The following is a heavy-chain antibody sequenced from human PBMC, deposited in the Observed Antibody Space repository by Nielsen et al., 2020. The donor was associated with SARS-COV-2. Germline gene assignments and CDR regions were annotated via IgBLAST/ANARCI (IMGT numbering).Heavy chain of an antibody. V-gene: IGHV3-64D*06. D-gene: IGHD3-16*02. CDR2: ISGSGGST. J-gene: IGHJ4*02. CDR3: VKDQRYYDYVWGSYRSYYFDY. Sequence: WIRQPPGKGLEWVSAISGSGGSTYYADSVKGRFTISRDNSKNTLYLQMSSLRAEDTAVYYCVKDQRYYDYVWGSYRSYYFDYWGQGTLVTVSS.